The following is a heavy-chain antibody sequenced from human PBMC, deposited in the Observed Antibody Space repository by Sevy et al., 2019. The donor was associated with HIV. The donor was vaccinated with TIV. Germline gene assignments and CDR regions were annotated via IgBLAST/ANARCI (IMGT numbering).Heavy chain of an antibody. Sequence: GGSLRLSCAASGFTFRTYSMNWVRQAPRKGLEWLSSISDDSRYIYYSDSVKGRFTISRANTKNLLYLQINNLRVEDTAIYYCARDFTIFGVVSGIDYWGQGNLVTVSS. J-gene: IGHJ4*02. V-gene: IGHV3-21*04. CDR1: GFTFRTYS. D-gene: IGHD3-3*01. CDR3: ARDFTIFGVVSGIDY. CDR2: ISDDSRYI.